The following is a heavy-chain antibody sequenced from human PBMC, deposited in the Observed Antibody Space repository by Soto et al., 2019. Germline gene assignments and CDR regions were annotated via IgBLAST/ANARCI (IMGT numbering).Heavy chain of an antibody. CDR2: ISYDGSNK. CDR3: ARDWDSSSWYYFDY. CDR1: GFTFSSYA. J-gene: IGHJ4*02. V-gene: IGHV3-30-3*01. Sequence: GGSLRLSCAAPGFTFSSYAMHWVRQAPGKGLEWVAVISYDGSNKYYADSVKGRFTISRDNSKNTLYLQMNSLRAEDTAVYYCARDWDSSSWYYFDYWGQGTLVTVS. D-gene: IGHD6-13*01.